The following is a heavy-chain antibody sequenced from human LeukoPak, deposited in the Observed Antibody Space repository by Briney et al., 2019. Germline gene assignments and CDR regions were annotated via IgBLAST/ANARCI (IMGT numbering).Heavy chain of an antibody. Sequence: PGGSLRLSCAASGFTFSSYAMSWVRQAPGKGLEWVSAISGSGGSTYYADSVKGRFTISRDNSKNTLYLQMNSLRAEDTAVYYCAKDLWAGFTMVRGVFDYWGQGTLVTVSS. J-gene: IGHJ4*02. D-gene: IGHD3-10*01. CDR1: GFTFSSYA. CDR2: ISGSGGST. CDR3: AKDLWAGFTMVRGVFDY. V-gene: IGHV3-23*01.